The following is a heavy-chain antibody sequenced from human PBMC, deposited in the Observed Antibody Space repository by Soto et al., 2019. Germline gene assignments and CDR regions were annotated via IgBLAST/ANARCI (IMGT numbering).Heavy chain of an antibody. CDR1: GFRFNEYE. Sequence: EVQLVESGGGFVQPGGSLRLSCVGSGFRFNEYEINWVRQAPGKGLEWISYINSGGSLIYYAASVKGRFTISRDNYKDSVYLQMNSLRADDTALYYCARETSYGQSATIVGEFWGQGTLVTGSS. J-gene: IGHJ4*02. CDR3: ARETSYGQSATIVGEF. CDR2: INSGGSLI. V-gene: IGHV3-48*03. D-gene: IGHD3-10*01.